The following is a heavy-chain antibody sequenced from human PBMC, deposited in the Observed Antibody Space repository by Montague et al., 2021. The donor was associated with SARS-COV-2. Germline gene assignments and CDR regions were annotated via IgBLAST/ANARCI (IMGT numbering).Heavy chain of an antibody. J-gene: IGHJ4*02. CDR1: GITFSSDW. D-gene: IGHD1-20*01. CDR3: ARHLMVGGGITGTTASDD. CDR2: INPDGGEI. V-gene: IGHV3-74*01. Sequence: SLRLSCAASGITFSSDWMHWVRQASGKGPVWVSRINPDGGEIDYADFVKGRFTTSRDNAKNKLYLQMNSLGAEDTAIYDCARHLMVGGGITGTTASDDWGQGTLVTVSS.